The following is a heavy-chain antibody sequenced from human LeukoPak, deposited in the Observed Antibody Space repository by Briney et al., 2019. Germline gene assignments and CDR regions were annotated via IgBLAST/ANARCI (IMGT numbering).Heavy chain of an antibody. CDR3: ASCIGQLVRH. D-gene: IGHD6-6*01. CDR2: IYYSGST. CDR1: GGSISSSSYY. J-gene: IGHJ4*02. V-gene: IGHV4-39*01. Sequence: SETLSLTCTVSGGSISSSSYYWGWIRQPPGKGLEWIGSIYYSGSTYYNPSLKSRVTISVDTSKNQFSLKLSSVTAADTAVYYCASCIGQLVRHWGQGTLVTVSS.